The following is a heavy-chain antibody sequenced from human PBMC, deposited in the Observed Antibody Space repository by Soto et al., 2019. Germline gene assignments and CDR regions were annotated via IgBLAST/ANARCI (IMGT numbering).Heavy chain of an antibody. D-gene: IGHD6-13*01. CDR2: IVPIYRTA. Sequence: SVKVSCKSSGGTFSSYRFNWVRQARGQGLEWLGWIVPIYRTADYAQKFQGRVTITADESTRTVYMELSSLKSQDTALYYGARDSGAKLSSSWGQGTLVTVSS. V-gene: IGHV1-69*13. J-gene: IGHJ4*02. CDR1: GGTFSSYR. CDR3: ARDSGAKLSSS.